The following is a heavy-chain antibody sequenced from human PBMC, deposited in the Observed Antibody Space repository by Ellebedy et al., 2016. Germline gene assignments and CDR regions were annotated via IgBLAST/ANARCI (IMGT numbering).Heavy chain of an antibody. Sequence: GGSLRLXXAASGFTFDDYAMHWVRQAPGKGLEWVSGISWNSGSIGYADSVKGRFTISRDNAKNSLYLQMNSLRAEDTALYYCAKGWDIAVAGEFDYWGQGTLVTVSS. CDR1: GFTFDDYA. CDR2: ISWNSGSI. CDR3: AKGWDIAVAGEFDY. J-gene: IGHJ4*02. V-gene: IGHV3-9*01. D-gene: IGHD6-19*01.